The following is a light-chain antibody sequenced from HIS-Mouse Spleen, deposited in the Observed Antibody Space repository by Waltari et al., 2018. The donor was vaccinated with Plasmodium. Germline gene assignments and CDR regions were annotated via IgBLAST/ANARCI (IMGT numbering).Light chain of an antibody. V-gene: IGKV3-15*01. Sequence: PQPQATLSVSPGARATPPCRASQRVSSNLAWYQQKPGQAPRLLIYGASTRATGIPARFSGSGSGTEFTLTISSLQSEDFAVYYCQQYNNWSFTFGPGTKVDIK. CDR3: QQYNNWSFT. CDR1: QRVSSN. J-gene: IGKJ3*01. CDR2: GAS.